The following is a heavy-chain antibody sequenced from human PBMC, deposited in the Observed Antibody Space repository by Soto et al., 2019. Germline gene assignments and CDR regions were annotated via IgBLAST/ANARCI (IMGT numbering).Heavy chain of an antibody. CDR3: AIAERPDN. CDR1: GLTCTSYW. J-gene: IGHJ4*02. V-gene: IGHV3-7*01. Sequence: PGGSLTLFCAPCGLTCTSYWMSWVRQAPGKGLGWVAKIKQDGSKKYSVDGVEGRFKTTKENEKKLLYLKMNRLRDEETAVYYCAIAERPDNWGQGTMVTVYS. D-gene: IGHD3-22*01. CDR2: IKQDGSKK.